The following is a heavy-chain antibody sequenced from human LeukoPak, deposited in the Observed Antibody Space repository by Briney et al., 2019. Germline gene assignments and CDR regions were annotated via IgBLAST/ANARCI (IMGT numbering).Heavy chain of an antibody. CDR3: ARDEYSSGWYENYYYYMDV. CDR2: ISVYNGNT. D-gene: IGHD6-19*01. CDR1: GYTFTSYG. V-gene: IGHV1-18*01. J-gene: IGHJ6*03. Sequence: GASVKVSCKASGYTFTSYGISWVRQAPGQGLEWMGWISVYNGNTNYAQKLQGRVTMTTDTSTSTAYMELRSLRSDDTAMYYCARDEYSSGWYENYYYYMDVWGKGTTVTVSS.